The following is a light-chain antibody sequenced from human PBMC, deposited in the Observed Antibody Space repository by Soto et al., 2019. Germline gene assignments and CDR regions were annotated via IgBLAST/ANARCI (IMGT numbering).Light chain of an antibody. CDR3: QQFNSYPIT. CDR2: AAS. J-gene: IGKJ5*01. V-gene: IGKV1-9*01. CDR1: QSISNY. Sequence: QMTQSPSSLSSSVGYIFTITFRASQSISNYLNWYQQKPGKAPKLLIYAASTLQSGVPSRFSGSGSGTEFTLTISSLQPEDFATYYCQQFNSYPITFGQRTRLEIK.